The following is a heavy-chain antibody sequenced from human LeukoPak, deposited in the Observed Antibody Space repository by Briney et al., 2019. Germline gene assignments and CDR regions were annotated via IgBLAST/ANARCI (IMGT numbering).Heavy chain of an antibody. J-gene: IGHJ5*02. CDR2: ISSSSSYI. CDR3: ARLYCSSTSCRIDP. D-gene: IGHD2-2*01. Sequence: GGSLRLSCAASGFTFSSYSMNWVRQAPGKGLEWVSSISSSSSYIYYADSVKGRFTISRDNAKNSLYPQMNSLRAEDTAVYYCARLYCSSTSCRIDPWGQGTLVTVSS. CDR1: GFTFSSYS. V-gene: IGHV3-21*01.